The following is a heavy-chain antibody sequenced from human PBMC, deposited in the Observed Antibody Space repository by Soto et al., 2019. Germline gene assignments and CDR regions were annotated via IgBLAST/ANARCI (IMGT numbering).Heavy chain of an antibody. D-gene: IGHD3-16*01. CDR3: ATDGGHCDFDL. J-gene: IGHJ4*02. CDR2: IYPSNAAT. Sequence: QEQLVQSGAAVKKPGASVTVSCKASGYPFTRAYIHWVRQAPGAGLEWMGVIYPSNAATTYAQKFQGRLTLTRVTSTSTVYMQLSYLTSGDTAVYYCATDGGHCDFDLWGQGTLVTVSS. CDR1: GYPFTRAY. V-gene: IGHV1-46*01.